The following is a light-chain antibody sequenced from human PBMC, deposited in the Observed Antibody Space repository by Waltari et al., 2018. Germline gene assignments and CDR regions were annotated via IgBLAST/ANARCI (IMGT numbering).Light chain of an antibody. CDR3: MQRLEFPYT. CDR1: QSLVNSDDGYTY. V-gene: IGKV2-40*01. J-gene: IGKJ2*01. CDR2: WRG. Sequence: IVMTQTPLSLPVTPGDPASIPCRSSQSLVNSDDGYTYLDWFVQKPGQSPQLLMDWRGDRASRVPDRFSGAGSGSNFSLQISRVEADDVGVYYCMQRLEFPYTFGRGTRL.